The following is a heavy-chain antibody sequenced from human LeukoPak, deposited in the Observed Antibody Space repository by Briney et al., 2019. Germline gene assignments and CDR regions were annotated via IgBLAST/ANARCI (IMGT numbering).Heavy chain of an antibody. D-gene: IGHD5-12*01. CDR3: ARLTDSGYGPGVYYFDY. V-gene: IGHV4-59*08. CDR1: GGSISSYY. J-gene: IGHJ4*02. Sequence: PSETLSLTCTVSGGSISSYYWSWIRQPPGKGLEWIGYIYYSGSTNYNPSLKSRVTISVDTSKNQFSLKLSSVTAADTAVYYCARLTDSGYGPGVYYFDYWGQGTLVTVSS. CDR2: IYYSGST.